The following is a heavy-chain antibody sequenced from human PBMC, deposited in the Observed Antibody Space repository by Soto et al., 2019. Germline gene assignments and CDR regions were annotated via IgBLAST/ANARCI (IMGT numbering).Heavy chain of an antibody. D-gene: IGHD2-21*01. J-gene: IGHJ4*02. CDR3: AKGLALMADH. CDR2: ILYDGSKE. CDR1: GFSFNTYV. V-gene: IGHV3-30*18. Sequence: GGSLRLSCTDSGFSFNTYVMDWDRQAPGKGMEWVARILYDGSKEYYADPVKGRFTISRDNSKNTLYLQMDRLRVEDTAVYFCAKGLALMADHGGQGTPVTVSS.